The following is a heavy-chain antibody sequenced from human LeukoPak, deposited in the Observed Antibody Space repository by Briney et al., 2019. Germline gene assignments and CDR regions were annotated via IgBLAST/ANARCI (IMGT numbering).Heavy chain of an antibody. CDR3: ARDYYGSGSYYNSDAFDI. Sequence: GASVKVSCKASGYTFTSYGISWVRQAPGQGLEWMGWISAYNVNTNYAQKLQRRVTMTTDTSTSRAYMELRSLRSDDTAVYYCARDYYGSGSYYNSDAFDIWGQGTMVTVSS. J-gene: IGHJ3*02. V-gene: IGHV1-18*01. CDR1: GYTFTSYG. CDR2: ISAYNVNT. D-gene: IGHD3-10*01.